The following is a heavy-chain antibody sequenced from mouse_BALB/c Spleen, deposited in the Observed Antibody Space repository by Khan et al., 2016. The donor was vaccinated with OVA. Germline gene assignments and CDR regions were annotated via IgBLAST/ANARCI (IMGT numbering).Heavy chain of an antibody. CDR2: INPSNGYT. Sequence: QVQLQQSGAELARPGASVKMSCKASGYTFTTYTMHWVKQRPGQGLEWIGYINPSNGYTNYNQKFKAKSTLTADKSSSTAYMQLSSLTSDYSAVYYSAREGAYYRSDGWFSYWVQGTLVTVSA. CDR1: GYTFTTYT. V-gene: IGHV1-4*01. J-gene: IGHJ3*01. CDR3: AREGAYYRSDGWFSY. D-gene: IGHD2-14*01.